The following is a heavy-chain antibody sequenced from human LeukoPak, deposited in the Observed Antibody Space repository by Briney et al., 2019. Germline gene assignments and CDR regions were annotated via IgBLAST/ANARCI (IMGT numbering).Heavy chain of an antibody. CDR1: GYNFPAYW. CDR2: IYPGDSDT. D-gene: IGHD2-2*01. V-gene: IGHV5-51*01. J-gene: IGHJ6*04. CDR3: AKSTASKGYFYYGMDV. Sequence: GESLLISCEGSGYNFPAYWIAWVRQMPGKGLEWIGVIYPGDSDTRYSPSFQGQVTISADKSISAASLQLSTPKASDTAMYYCAKSTASKGYFYYGMDVWGKGTTVIVSS.